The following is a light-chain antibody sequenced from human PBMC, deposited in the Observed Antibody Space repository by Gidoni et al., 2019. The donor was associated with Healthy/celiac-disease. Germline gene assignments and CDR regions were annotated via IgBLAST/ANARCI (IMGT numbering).Light chain of an antibody. CDR3: CSYAGSSTYWV. Sequence: QSALTQPASVSGSPGQSITISCTGTRSDVGSYNLVSWYQQQPGNAPKLMIYEGSKRPSGVSNRFSGSKSGNTASLTISGLQAEDEADYYCCSYAGSSTYWVFGGGTKLTVL. J-gene: IGLJ3*02. CDR1: RSDVGSYNL. CDR2: EGS. V-gene: IGLV2-23*01.